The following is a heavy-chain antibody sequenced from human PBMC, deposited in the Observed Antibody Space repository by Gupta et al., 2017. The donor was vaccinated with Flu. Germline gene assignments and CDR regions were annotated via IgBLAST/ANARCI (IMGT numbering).Heavy chain of an antibody. D-gene: IGHD3-3*01. V-gene: IGHV4-39*01. J-gene: IGHJ5*02. CDR1: SHY. CDR2: FYYSGTT. Sequence: SHYWGWIRQAPGKGLEWIGTFYYSGTTYYNPSLKSRVTISVDTSKNQFFLKLTSLTTADTAVYYCVRQQPAIFGVAIGFDPWGQGTLVTVSS. CDR3: VRQQPAIFGVAIGFDP.